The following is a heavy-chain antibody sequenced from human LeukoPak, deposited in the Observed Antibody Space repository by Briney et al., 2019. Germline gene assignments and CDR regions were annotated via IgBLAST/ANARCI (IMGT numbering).Heavy chain of an antibody. D-gene: IGHD3-22*01. Sequence: SETLSLTCAVYGRSFSGYYWSWIRQPPGKGLEWIGYIYYTGSTNYNPSLKSRLTISIDTSKKQVSLKLSSVTAADTAVYYCARDNYYDNSGYYDYWGQGTLVTVSS. CDR1: GRSFSGYY. CDR3: ARDNYYDNSGYYDY. V-gene: IGHV4-59*01. J-gene: IGHJ4*02. CDR2: IYYTGST.